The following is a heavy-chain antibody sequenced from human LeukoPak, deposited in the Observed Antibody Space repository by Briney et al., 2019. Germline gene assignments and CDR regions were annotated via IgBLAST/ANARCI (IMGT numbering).Heavy chain of an antibody. CDR1: IGPIRRCY. CDR2: IYYSGST. CDR3: RGASGYSYG. J-gene: IGHJ4*02. Sequence: SETLSLTCSVWIGPIRRCYWIWIRQPPGKGLEWIGYIYYSGSTNYNPSLKSRVTISIDTSKNQFSLHLSSVTAADTAVYWARGASGYSYGWGQGTLVTVSS. V-gene: IGHV4-59*01. D-gene: IGHD5-18*01.